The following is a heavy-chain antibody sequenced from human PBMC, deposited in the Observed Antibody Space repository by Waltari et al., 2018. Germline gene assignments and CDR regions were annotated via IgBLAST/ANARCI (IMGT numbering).Heavy chain of an antibody. J-gene: IGHJ6*02. CDR2: IYTSGRT. CDR3: ARAVGSSFLGYYYGMDV. D-gene: IGHD6-6*01. V-gene: IGHV4-4*07. CDR1: GGSISSSD. Sequence: QVQLQESGPGLVKPSETLSLTCAVSGGSISSSDWSWIRQPAGEGLEWIGRIYTSGRTHYNPSLKIRVTRSVDKSKTQVSLKLNSVTAADTGVYYCARAVGSSFLGYYYGMDVWGQGTTVTVSS.